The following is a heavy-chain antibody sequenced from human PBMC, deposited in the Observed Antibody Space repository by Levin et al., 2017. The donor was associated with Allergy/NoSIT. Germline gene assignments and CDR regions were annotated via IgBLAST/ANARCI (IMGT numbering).Heavy chain of an antibody. CDR1: GFTFSTYS. V-gene: IGHV3-48*01. D-gene: IGHD1-1*01. J-gene: IGHJ4*02. Sequence: PGGSLRLSCAASGFTFSTYSINWVRQAPGKGLEWVSYISSTSSAIYYADSVKGRFTISRDNAKNSLYLQMNSLRAEDTAVYYCARREWNADRPLYFDYWGQGILVTVSS. CDR2: ISSTSSAI. CDR3: ARREWNADRPLYFDY.